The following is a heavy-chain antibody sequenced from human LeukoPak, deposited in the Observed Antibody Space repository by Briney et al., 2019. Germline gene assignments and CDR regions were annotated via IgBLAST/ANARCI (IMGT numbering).Heavy chain of an antibody. CDR3: AKAPGYSDS. D-gene: IGHD3-9*01. V-gene: IGHV4-39*07. Sequence: SETLSLTCTVSGCSITSSDYDWDWIPQPPGKGLQWTWEIHHGGTAQYNPSLKSRVTLLLDTSQNHFSLTLTSVTAADTATYYCAKAPGYSDSWGPGILVSASS. CDR2: IHHGGTA. CDR1: GCSITSSDYD. J-gene: IGHJ4*02.